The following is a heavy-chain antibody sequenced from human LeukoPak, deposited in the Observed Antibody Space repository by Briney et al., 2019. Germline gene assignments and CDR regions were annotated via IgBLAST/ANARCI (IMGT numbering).Heavy chain of an antibody. D-gene: IGHD3-22*01. CDR1: GFSFCNYW. J-gene: IGHJ4*02. CDR2: IKQDGSEK. Sequence: PGGSLRLSCAAPGFSFCNYWMSWVRQAPGKGLEWVANIKQDGSEKYYVDSVKGRFTISRDNAKNSLYLQMNSLRAEDTAVYYCARDLSSTLYSDSSAYFDYWGQGTLVTVSS. CDR3: ARDLSSTLYSDSSAYFDY. V-gene: IGHV3-7*01.